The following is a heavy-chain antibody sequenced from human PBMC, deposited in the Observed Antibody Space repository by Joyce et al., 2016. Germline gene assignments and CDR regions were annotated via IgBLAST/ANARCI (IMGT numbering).Heavy chain of an antibody. D-gene: IGHD2-15*01. Sequence: VRQAPGKGLEWVAVISGDGDTEYYADSVKGRFTISRDNSKKTLFLHMDSLRADDTAVYYCSRDRTFDQCGYYGMDKWGQGTTVIVSS. CDR2: ISGDGDTE. CDR3: SRDRTFDQCGYYGMDK. V-gene: IGHV3-30*03. J-gene: IGHJ6*02.